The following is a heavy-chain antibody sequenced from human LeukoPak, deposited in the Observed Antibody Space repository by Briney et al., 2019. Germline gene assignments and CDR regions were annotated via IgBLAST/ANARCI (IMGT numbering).Heavy chain of an antibody. CDR2: ISWNSGSI. V-gene: IGHV3-9*01. CDR3: ATAGPKYYYDSSGYIDY. D-gene: IGHD3-22*01. Sequence: GGSLRLSCAASGFTFDDYAMHWVRQAPGKGLEWVSGISWNSGSIGYADSVKGRFTISRDNAKNSLYLQMNSLRAEDTALYYCATAGPKYYYDSSGYIDYWGQGTLSPSPQ. J-gene: IGHJ4*02. CDR1: GFTFDDYA.